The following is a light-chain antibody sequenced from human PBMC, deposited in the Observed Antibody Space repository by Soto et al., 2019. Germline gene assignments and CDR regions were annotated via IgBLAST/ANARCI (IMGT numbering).Light chain of an antibody. CDR1: QSVSSGY. CDR3: QQYGISQNT. V-gene: IGKV3-20*01. J-gene: IGKJ2*01. CDR2: GAS. Sequence: ETVMTQSPGTLSLSPGERATLSCRASQSVSSGYLAWYQQKPGQAPRLLIFGASNRATGIPDRFTGSGSGTDFTLTIGRLEPEDFAVYYCQQYGISQNTFGQGTKLEI.